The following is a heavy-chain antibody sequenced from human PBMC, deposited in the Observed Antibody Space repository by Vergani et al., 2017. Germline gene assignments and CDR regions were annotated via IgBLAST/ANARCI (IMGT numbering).Heavy chain of an antibody. V-gene: IGHV3-9*01. CDR3: VKDTGIQLWQHFES. J-gene: IGHJ4*02. CDR1: GITFWKFG. Sequence: EVDLVESGGGLAQPGGSLRLSCEASGITFWKFGMHWVRQGPGKGLEWVPGISWNSGAVDYADSVRGRFTISRDTAKKSLYLQMNNLRPEDTAFYYCVKDTGIQLWQHFESWGQGILVTVSS. CDR2: ISWNSGAV. D-gene: IGHD3-16*01.